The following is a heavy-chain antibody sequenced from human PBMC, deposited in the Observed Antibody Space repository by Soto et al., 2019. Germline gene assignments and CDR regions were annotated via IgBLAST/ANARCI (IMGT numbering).Heavy chain of an antibody. Sequence: GGSLRLSCAASGFTFSSYGMHWVRQAPGKGLEWVAVISYDGSNKYYADSVKGRFTISRDNSKNTLYLQMNSLRAEDTAVYYCAKDCVGDGQQGQHAPYYYGMDVWGQGTTVTVSS. CDR3: AKDCVGDGQQGQHAPYYYGMDV. V-gene: IGHV3-30*18. CDR1: GFTFSSYG. D-gene: IGHD3-16*01. J-gene: IGHJ6*02. CDR2: ISYDGSNK.